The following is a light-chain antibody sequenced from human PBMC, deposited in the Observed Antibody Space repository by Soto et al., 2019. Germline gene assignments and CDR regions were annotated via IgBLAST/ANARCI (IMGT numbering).Light chain of an antibody. Sequence: SQSGSNRFAWYQQKPGKAPKVLIYDASSLESGVPSRFSGSGAGTEFILTISSLQPDDFATYCCQAYGGMWTFGQGTKVDIK. V-gene: IGKV1-5*01. J-gene: IGKJ1*01. CDR1: QSGSNR. CDR2: DAS. CDR3: QAYGGMWT.